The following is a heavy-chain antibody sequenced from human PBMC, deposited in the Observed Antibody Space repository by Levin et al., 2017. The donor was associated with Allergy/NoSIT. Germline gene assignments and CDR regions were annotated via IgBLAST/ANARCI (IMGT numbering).Heavy chain of an antibody. J-gene: IGHJ4*02. CDR3: ARDRGFTTFEY. V-gene: IGHV3-7*01. D-gene: IGHD1-26*01. CDR1: GFTFSSDW. Sequence: GGSLRLSCEASGFTFSSDWMTWIRQAPGKGLEWVANIKGDGSKKNHVDSVRGRFTISRDNAKNLVFLEMNSLRAEDTAIYYCARDRGFTTFEYWGQGTLVTVSS. CDR2: IKGDGSKK.